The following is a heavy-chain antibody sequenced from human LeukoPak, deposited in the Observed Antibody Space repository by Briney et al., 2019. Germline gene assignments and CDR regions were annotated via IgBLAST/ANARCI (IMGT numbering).Heavy chain of an antibody. Sequence: GGSLRLSCAASGFTFSSYSMNWVRQAPGKGLEWVSSISSSSSYIYYADSVKGRFTISRDNAKSSLYLQMNSLRAEDTAVYYCARQRITISRGRSQGDYWGQGTLVTVSS. CDR1: GFTFSSYS. CDR2: ISSSSSYI. CDR3: ARQRITISRGRSQGDY. V-gene: IGHV3-21*01. D-gene: IGHD3-9*01. J-gene: IGHJ4*02.